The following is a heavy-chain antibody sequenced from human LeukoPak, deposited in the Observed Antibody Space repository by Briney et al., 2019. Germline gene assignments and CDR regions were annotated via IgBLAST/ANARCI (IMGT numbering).Heavy chain of an antibody. V-gene: IGHV1-2*02. CDR3: ARDSGDYLYYFDY. CDR1: GGTFSSYA. CDR2: INPNSGGT. D-gene: IGHD4-17*01. J-gene: IGHJ4*02. Sequence: ASVKVSCKASGGTFSSYAISWVRQAPGQGLEWVGWINPNSGGTNYAQKFQGRVTMTRDTSISTAYMELSRLLSGDTAVYYCARDSGDYLYYFDYWGQGTLVTVSS.